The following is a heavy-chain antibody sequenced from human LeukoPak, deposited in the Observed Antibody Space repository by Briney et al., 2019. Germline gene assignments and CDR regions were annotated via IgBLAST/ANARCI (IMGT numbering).Heavy chain of an antibody. D-gene: IGHD3-10*01. J-gene: IGHJ5*02. Sequence: SETLTLTCTVSAHSISSYHSSWIRQPAGKGLEWVGRIYSSGNTIYHPSLKSRVTMSLDTSKHQFSLKLSPLTAADTAVYYCTRDLMSRDYYGSGLNWFDPWGQGTLVTVSS. CDR3: TRDLMSRDYYGSGLNWFDP. CDR2: IYSSGNT. CDR1: AHSISSYH. V-gene: IGHV4-4*07.